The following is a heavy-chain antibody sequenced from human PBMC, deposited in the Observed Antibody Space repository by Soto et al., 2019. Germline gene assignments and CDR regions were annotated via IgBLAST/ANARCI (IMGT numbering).Heavy chain of an antibody. CDR2: ISYDGNEK. V-gene: IGHV3-30*03. J-gene: IGHJ4*02. CDR1: GLMFGDYG. Sequence: GGSLRLSCAVSGLMFGDYGIHWGRRAPGKGLEWLAVISYDGNEKYYADSVKGRFTISRDNSKNTLYLQMNSLGAEDTAMYYCTRHDYGKLYYFDYWGQGTLVTVSS. D-gene: IGHD3-16*01. CDR3: TRHDYGKLYYFDY.